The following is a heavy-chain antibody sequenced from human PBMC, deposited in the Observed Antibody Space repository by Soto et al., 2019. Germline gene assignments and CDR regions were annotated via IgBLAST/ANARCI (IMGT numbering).Heavy chain of an antibody. CDR3: ARGSPPPPRYMDV. Sequence: SETLSLTCTVVWGTIINYYWRWIRQPPGKGLEWIAYIYYSGSTNYNPSLKSRVTISVDTSKNQFSLKLSSVTAADTAVYYCARGSPPPPRYMDVSGKATTVSVSS. CDR1: WGTIINYY. V-gene: IGHV4-59*01. J-gene: IGHJ6*03. CDR2: IYYSGST.